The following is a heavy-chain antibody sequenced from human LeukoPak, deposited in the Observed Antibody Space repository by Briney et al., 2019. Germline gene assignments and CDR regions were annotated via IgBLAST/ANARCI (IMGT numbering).Heavy chain of an antibody. D-gene: IGHD1-26*01. V-gene: IGHV1-3*01. CDR1: GYTFTSYA. Sequence: GASVKVSCKASGYTFTSYAMHWVRQAPGQRLEWMGWINAGNGNTKYSQKFQGRVTITRDTSASTAYMELSSLRSEDTAVYYCARDRGGGSYYRWHYFDYWGRGTLVTVSS. CDR3: ARDRGGGSYYRWHYFDY. J-gene: IGHJ4*02. CDR2: INAGNGNT.